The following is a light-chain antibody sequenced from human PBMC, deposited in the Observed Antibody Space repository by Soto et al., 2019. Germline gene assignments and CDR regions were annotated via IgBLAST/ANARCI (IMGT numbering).Light chain of an antibody. CDR3: QQSYSTPPFT. CDR2: AAS. Sequence: DIQMTQSPSSLSVSVGDRVTITCGASQSISSYLNWYQQKPGKAPKLLIYAASSLQSGVPSRFSGSGSGTDFTLTISSLQPEDFATYYCQQSYSTPPFTFGPGTKVDIK. J-gene: IGKJ3*01. CDR1: QSISSY. V-gene: IGKV1-39*01.